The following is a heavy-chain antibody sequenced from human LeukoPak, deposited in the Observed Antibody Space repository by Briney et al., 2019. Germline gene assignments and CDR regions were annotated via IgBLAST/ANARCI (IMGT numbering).Heavy chain of an antibody. Sequence: QPGGSLRLSCAASGFTFSSYAMHWVRQAPGKGLEWVAVISYDGSNKYYADSVKGRFTISRDNSKNTLYLQMNSLRAEDTAVYYCARGLLRYFDWLLAYWGQGTLVTVSS. CDR3: ARGLLRYFDWLLAY. J-gene: IGHJ4*02. D-gene: IGHD3-9*01. CDR2: ISYDGSNK. CDR1: GFTFSSYA. V-gene: IGHV3-30*04.